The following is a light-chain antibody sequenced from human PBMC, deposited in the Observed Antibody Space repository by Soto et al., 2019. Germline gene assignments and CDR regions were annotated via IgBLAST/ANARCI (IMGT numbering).Light chain of an antibody. CDR1: RXDIGSYNY. Sequence: QSVLAQPASVSGSPRQSITISCTGTRXDIGSYNYVPWYQVHPDKAPKLIIYEVSSRPSGVPDRFSGSKSGNTASLIISGLQAEDEAHYYCSSYSSTDTLYVFGTGTKFTVL. CDR2: EVS. V-gene: IGLV2-14*01. J-gene: IGLJ1*01. CDR3: SSYSSTDTLYV.